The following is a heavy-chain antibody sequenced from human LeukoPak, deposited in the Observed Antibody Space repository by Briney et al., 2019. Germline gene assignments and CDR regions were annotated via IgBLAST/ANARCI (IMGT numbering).Heavy chain of an antibody. J-gene: IGHJ3*02. D-gene: IGHD7-27*01. CDR3: ARDLATGDLTLGDAFDI. CDR1: GYTFTSYA. Sequence: GASVKVSCKASGYTFTSYAMNWVRQAPGQGLEWMGWINTNTGNPTYAQGFTGRFVISLDTSVSTAYLQISSLKAEDTAVYYCARDLATGDLTLGDAFDIWGQGTMVTVSS. V-gene: IGHV7-4-1*02. CDR2: INTNTGNP.